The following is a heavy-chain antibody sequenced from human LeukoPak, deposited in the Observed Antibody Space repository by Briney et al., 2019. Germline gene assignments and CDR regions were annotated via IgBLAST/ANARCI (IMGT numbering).Heavy chain of an antibody. V-gene: IGHV4-39*01. CDR1: GGSISSSSYY. J-gene: IGHJ4*02. D-gene: IGHD3-22*01. CDR2: IYYSGST. CDR3: ARHAYYYDSSGYPTFFDY. Sequence: SETLSLTCIVSGGSISSSSYYWGWIRQPPGKELEWIGSIYYSGSTYYNPSLKSRVTISVDTSKNQFSLKLSFVTAADTAVYYCARHAYYYDSSGYPTFFDYWGQGTLVTVSS.